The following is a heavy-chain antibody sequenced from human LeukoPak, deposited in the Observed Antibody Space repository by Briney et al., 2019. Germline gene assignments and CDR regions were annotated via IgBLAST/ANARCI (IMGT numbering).Heavy chain of an antibody. CDR2: ISRTCSPI. CDR3: ARDQRLQAIIASAGLDY. CDR1: GFTFSDYY. J-gene: IGHJ4*02. D-gene: IGHD2-2*02. V-gene: IGHV3-11*04. Sequence: GGSLRLSCAASGFTFSDYYMAWIRQAPGKGLEWVSYISRTCSPIYHADSVKGRFTISRENAKNSLYLQMNSLRAEDTAVYYCARDQRLQAIIASAGLDYWGRGTLVTVSS.